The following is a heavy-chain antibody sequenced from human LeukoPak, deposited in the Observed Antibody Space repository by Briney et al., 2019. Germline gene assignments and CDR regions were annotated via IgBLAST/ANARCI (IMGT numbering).Heavy chain of an antibody. V-gene: IGHV1-46*01. Sequence: ASVKVSCKASGYTFTSYYMHWVRQAPGQGLEWMGIINPSGGSTSYAQKFQGRVTMTRDMSTSTVYMELSSLRSEDTAVYYCARVGRVDSSGYYPTHFDYWGQGTLVTVSS. D-gene: IGHD3-22*01. CDR3: ARVGRVDSSGYYPTHFDY. J-gene: IGHJ4*02. CDR1: GYTFTSYY. CDR2: INPSGGST.